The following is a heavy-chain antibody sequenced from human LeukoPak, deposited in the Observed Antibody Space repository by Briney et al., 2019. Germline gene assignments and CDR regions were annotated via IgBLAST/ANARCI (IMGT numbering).Heavy chain of an antibody. Sequence: PSETLSLTCAVYGGSFSGYYWSWIRQPPGKVLEWIGEINHSGSTNYNPSLKSRVTISVDTSKNQFSLKLSSVTAADTAVYYCARVGPADSYGTQSFDYWGQGTLVTVSS. V-gene: IGHV4-34*01. CDR1: GGSFSGYY. J-gene: IGHJ4*02. CDR3: ARVGPADSYGTQSFDY. CDR2: INHSGST. D-gene: IGHD5-18*01.